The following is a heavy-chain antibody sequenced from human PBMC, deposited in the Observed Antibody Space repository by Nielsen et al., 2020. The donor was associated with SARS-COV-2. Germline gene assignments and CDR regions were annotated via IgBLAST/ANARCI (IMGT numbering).Heavy chain of an antibody. CDR2: IYSGGAT. V-gene: IGHV3-53*01. Sequence: GESLKISCAASGFAVSSNYMSWVRQSPVKGLEWVSVIYSGGATHYADSVKGRFTISRDDSKNTVYLQMNSLRAEDTAVYYCARDIAVAGILRTGYYYGMDVWGQGTTVTVSS. CDR3: ARDIAVAGILRTGYYYGMDV. CDR1: GFAVSSNY. J-gene: IGHJ6*02. D-gene: IGHD6-19*01.